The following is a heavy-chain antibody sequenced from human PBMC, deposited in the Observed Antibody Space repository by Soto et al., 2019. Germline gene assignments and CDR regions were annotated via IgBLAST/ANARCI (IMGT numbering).Heavy chain of an antibody. CDR2: IYYSGST. Sequence: QVQLQESGPGLVKPSQTLSLTCTVSGGSISSGGYYWGWIRQHPGKGLEWIGYIYYSGSTYYNPYLKSRVTISVDTSKNQFSLKLSSVTAADTAVYYCARGVAATPHWFDPWGQGTLVTVSS. CDR3: ARGVAATPHWFDP. V-gene: IGHV4-31*03. CDR1: GGSISSGGYY. D-gene: IGHD2-15*01. J-gene: IGHJ5*02.